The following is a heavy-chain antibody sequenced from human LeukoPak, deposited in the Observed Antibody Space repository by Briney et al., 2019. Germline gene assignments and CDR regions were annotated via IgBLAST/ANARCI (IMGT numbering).Heavy chain of an antibody. V-gene: IGHV1-8*01. J-gene: IGHJ6*02. CDR2: MNPNSGNT. CDR3: ARASSGYLAYYYYGMDV. CDR1: GYTFTSYD. D-gene: IGHD5-12*01. Sequence: ASVKVSCKASGYTFTSYDINWVRQATGQGLEWMGWMNPNSGNTSYAQKFQGRVTMTRNTSISTAYMELSSLRSEDTAVYYCARASSGYLAYYYYGMDVWGQGTTVTVSS.